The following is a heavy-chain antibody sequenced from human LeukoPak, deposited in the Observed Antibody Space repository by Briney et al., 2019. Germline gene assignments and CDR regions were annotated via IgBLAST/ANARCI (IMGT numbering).Heavy chain of an antibody. D-gene: IGHD2-8*01. Sequence: KSSETLSLTCGVYGGSFSGYYWTWIRQFPGMGLEWIAEIIHSGSTNYNPSLTGRVTLSVDTSKNQFSLQLSSVTAADTAVHYCARGILVTVYAAFDYWGQGSLVTVSS. CDR3: ARGILVTVYAAFDY. CDR2: IIHSGST. CDR1: GGSFSGYY. V-gene: IGHV4-34*01. J-gene: IGHJ4*02.